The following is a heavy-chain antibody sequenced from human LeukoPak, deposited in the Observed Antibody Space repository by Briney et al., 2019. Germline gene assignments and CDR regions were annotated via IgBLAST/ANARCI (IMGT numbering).Heavy chain of an antibody. CDR2: INPSGGST. J-gene: IGHJ3*02. D-gene: IGHD2-15*01. CDR3: ATQGHPGVALAALDI. CDR1: GYTFTSYY. V-gene: IGHV1-46*01. Sequence: GASVKVSCKASGYTFTSYYMHWVRQAPGQGLEWIGIINPSGGSTSYAQKFQGRVTMTRDTSTSTVYMELSSLRSEDTAVYYCATQGHPGVALAALDIWGQGTMVTVSS.